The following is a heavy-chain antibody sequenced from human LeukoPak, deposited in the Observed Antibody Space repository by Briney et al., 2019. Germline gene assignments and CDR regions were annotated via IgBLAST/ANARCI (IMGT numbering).Heavy chain of an antibody. D-gene: IGHD5-24*01. V-gene: IGHV4-39*01. Sequence: KPSGTLSLTRRVSGGSISSESYYWTWIRQPPGKGLEWIGSVHYSGNTYYMPSLNNRVTIFTYMSQNYFSLTLTSVTAADTAVYYCTANPHRDGPLNCWGQGTLVTVSS. CDR2: VHYSGNT. CDR1: GGSISSESYY. J-gene: IGHJ4*02. CDR3: TANPHRDGPLNC.